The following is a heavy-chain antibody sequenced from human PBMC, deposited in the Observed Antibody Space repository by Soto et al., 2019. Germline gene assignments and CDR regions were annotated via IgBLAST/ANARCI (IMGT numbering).Heavy chain of an antibody. CDR1: GYTFTIYA. CDR3: ALGNPYYYYYGMDV. Sequence: ASVKVSCKASGYTFTIYAMHWVRQAPGQRLEWMGWINAGNGNTKYSQKFQGRVTITRDTSASTAYMELSSLRSEDTAVYYCALGNPYYYYYGMDVWGQGTTVTVSS. V-gene: IGHV1-3*01. CDR2: INAGNGNT. D-gene: IGHD1-26*01. J-gene: IGHJ6*02.